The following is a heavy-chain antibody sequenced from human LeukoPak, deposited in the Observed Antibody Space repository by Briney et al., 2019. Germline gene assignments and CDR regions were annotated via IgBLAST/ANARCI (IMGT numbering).Heavy chain of an antibody. CDR1: GFTFSSYA. J-gene: IGHJ4*02. D-gene: IGHD3-22*01. Sequence: GGSPRLSCAASGFTFSSYAMHWVRQAPGKGLEWVAVISYDGSNKYYADSVKGRFTISRDNFKNTLYLQMNSLRAEDTAVYYCARDLYDSSGYYGYWGQGTLVTVSS. CDR3: ARDLYDSSGYYGY. V-gene: IGHV3-30-3*01. CDR2: ISYDGSNK.